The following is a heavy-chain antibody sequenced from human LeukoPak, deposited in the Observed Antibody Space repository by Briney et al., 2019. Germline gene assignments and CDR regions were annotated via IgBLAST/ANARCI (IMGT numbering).Heavy chain of an antibody. CDR3: AKALDWLFPETFDI. CDR1: KFAFSTSA. Sequence: QPGGSLRLSCAASKFAFSTSAMSWVRQAPGKGLEWVSAISGSGASTYYADSVKGRLNISRDNSKNILYLQMNSLRAEDTAIYYCAKALDWLFPETFDIWGQGTMVTVSS. CDR2: ISGSGAST. V-gene: IGHV3-23*01. J-gene: IGHJ3*02. D-gene: IGHD3/OR15-3a*01.